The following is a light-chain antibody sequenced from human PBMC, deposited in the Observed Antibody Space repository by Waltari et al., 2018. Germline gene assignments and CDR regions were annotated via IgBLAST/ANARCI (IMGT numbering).Light chain of an antibody. V-gene: IGLV2-23*02. CDR3: CSYAGGSAFV. J-gene: IGLJ1*01. Sequence: QSALTQPASVSGSPGQSITISCTGTSSDVGSYNLASWYQHPPGKAPKLIIYGVSKRPSGVSNRFSGSKSGNTASLTISGLRTEDEADYYCCSYAGGSAFVFGTGTKITVL. CDR2: GVS. CDR1: SSDVGSYNL.